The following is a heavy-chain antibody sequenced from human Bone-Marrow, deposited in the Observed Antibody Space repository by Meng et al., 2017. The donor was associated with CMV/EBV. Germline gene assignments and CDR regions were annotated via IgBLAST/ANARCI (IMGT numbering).Heavy chain of an antibody. D-gene: IGHD6-19*01. CDR3: ARDGSGWNDY. CDR1: GFTFSSYS. Sequence: GESLKISCAASGFTFSSYSMNWVRQAPGKGLEWVSSISSSSSYIYYADSVKGRFTISRDNAKNSLYLQMNSLRAEDTAVYYCARDGSGWNDYWGQGTLVTVSS. CDR2: ISSSSSYI. J-gene: IGHJ4*02. V-gene: IGHV3-21*01.